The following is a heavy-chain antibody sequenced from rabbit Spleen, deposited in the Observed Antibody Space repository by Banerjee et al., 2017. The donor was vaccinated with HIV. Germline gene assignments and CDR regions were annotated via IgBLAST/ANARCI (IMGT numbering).Heavy chain of an antibody. J-gene: IGHJ6*01. CDR3: ARDTSSSFSSYGMDL. V-gene: IGHV1S40*01. CDR1: GIDFSSYY. Sequence: QSLEESGGDLVKPGASLTLTCKASGIDFSSYYMCWVRQGPGKGLEWIACIYSGSSGYTLYASWAKGRFTISKASSTTVTLQMTSLTAADTATYFCARDTSSSFSSYGMDLWGPGPSSPS. D-gene: IGHD1-1*01. CDR2: IYSGSSGYT.